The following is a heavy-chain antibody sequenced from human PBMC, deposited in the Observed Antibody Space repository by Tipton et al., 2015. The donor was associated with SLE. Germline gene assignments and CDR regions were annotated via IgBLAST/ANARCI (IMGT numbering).Heavy chain of an antibody. D-gene: IGHD3-10*01. V-gene: IGHV4-39*07. J-gene: IGHJ2*01. Sequence: TLSLTCTVSGGSISSSSYYWGWIRQPPGKGLEWIGSIYYSGSTYYNPSLKSRVTISVDTSKNQFSLKLSSVTAADTAVYYCARGTRGWYFDHWGRGTLVTVSS. CDR1: GGSISSSSYY. CDR2: IYYSGST. CDR3: ARGTRGWYFDH.